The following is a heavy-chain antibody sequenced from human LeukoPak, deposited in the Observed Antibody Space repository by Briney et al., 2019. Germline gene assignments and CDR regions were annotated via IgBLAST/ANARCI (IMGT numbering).Heavy chain of an antibody. CDR2: IYPGDSDT. J-gene: IGHJ4*02. CDR1: GYRFTSYW. D-gene: IGHD6-13*01. CDR3: ARLGIAAAGTQGSFFDY. V-gene: IGHV5-51*01. Sequence: GESLKISCRSSGYRFTSYWIGWVRQMPGKGLEGMGVIYPGDSDTRYSPSFQGQVTISADKSISTAYLQWSSLKASDTAMYYCARLGIAAAGTQGSFFDYWGQGALVTVSS.